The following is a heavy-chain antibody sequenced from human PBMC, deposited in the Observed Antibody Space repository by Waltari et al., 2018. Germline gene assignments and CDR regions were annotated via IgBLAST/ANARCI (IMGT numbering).Heavy chain of an antibody. CDR1: GYTFTTYN. Sequence: QVQLVQSGAEVKKPGASVKVSCKASGYTFTTYNMHWVRQAPGQGLEWMGIINPRGDFITYARQFRGRVTMTIDTSTSTVYMELSSLRSEDTAVYSCARDNTNWSFDYWGQGTLVTVSS. CDR2: INPRGDFI. D-gene: IGHD1-1*01. CDR3: ARDNTNWSFDY. J-gene: IGHJ4*02. V-gene: IGHV1-46*01.